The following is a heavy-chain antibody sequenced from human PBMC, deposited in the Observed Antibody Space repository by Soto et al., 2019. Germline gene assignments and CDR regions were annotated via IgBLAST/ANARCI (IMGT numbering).Heavy chain of an antibody. CDR2: ISAYNGNT. CDR3: ARVLPERYLITAAGISTWFDP. D-gene: IGHD6-13*01. J-gene: IGHJ5*02. V-gene: IGHV1-18*01. Sequence: GASVKVSCKASGYTFTSYGISWARQAPGQGLEWMGWISAYNGNTNYAQKLQGRVTMTTDTSTSTAYMELRSLRSDDTAVYYCARVLPERYLITAAGISTWFDPWGQGTLDTVSS. CDR1: GYTFTSYG.